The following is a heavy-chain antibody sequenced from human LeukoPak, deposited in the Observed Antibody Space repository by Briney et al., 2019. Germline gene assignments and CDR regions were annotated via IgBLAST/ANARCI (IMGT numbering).Heavy chain of an antibody. Sequence: SETLSLTCSVSGGSISSFYWSWIRQPPGKGLEWIGYIYYSGSTKYNPSLKSRVTMSVDTSKNQFSLRLTSITTADAAVYYCARLSTETTSFDYWGQGTLVTVSS. D-gene: IGHD4-17*01. CDR1: GGSISSFY. CDR2: IYYSGST. J-gene: IGHJ4*02. V-gene: IGHV4-59*01. CDR3: ARLSTETTSFDY.